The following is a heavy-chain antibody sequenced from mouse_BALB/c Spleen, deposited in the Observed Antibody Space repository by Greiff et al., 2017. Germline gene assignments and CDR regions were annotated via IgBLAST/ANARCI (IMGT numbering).Heavy chain of an antibody. V-gene: IGHV2-6-5*01. Sequence: QVHVKQSGPGLVAPSQSLSITCTVSGFSLTDYGVSWIRQPPGKGLEWLGVIWGGGSTYYTSALKSRLSISKDNSKSQVFLKMNSLQTDDTAMYYGAKHEGNDERDYYAMDYWGQGTSVTVSS. CDR2: IWGGGST. CDR3: AKHEGNDERDYYAMDY. D-gene: IGHD2-2*01. J-gene: IGHJ4*01. CDR1: GFSLTDYG.